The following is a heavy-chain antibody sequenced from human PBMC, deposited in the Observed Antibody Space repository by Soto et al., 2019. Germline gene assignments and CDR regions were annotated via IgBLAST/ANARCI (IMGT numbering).Heavy chain of an antibody. CDR2: IVPMFNTA. J-gene: IGHJ5*02. D-gene: IGHD3-3*01. V-gene: IGHV1-69*12. CDR1: GGTFGNSA. CDR3: ARNGDPRNAFWSGPLGGGRFDP. Sequence: QVQLVQSGAEVKKPGSSVNVSCKTSGGTFGNSAVTWVRQAPGQGLEWMGGIVPMFNTANYAQQFQGRVTITAAESTSTAYMERGSLRSDDTALYYCARNGDPRNAFWSGPLGGGRFDPWGQVTLVIVSS.